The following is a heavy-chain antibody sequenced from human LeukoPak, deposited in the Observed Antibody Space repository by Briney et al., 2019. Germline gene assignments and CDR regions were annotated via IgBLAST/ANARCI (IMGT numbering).Heavy chain of an antibody. CDR1: GFTFSSYA. Sequence: PGGSLRLSCAASGFTFSSYAMSWVRQAPGKGLEWVSAISGSGGSTYYADSVKGRFTISRDNSKNTLYLQMNSLRAEDTAVYYCAKKAEQWPDGLYNWFDPWGQGTLVTVSS. V-gene: IGHV3-23*01. D-gene: IGHD6-19*01. J-gene: IGHJ5*02. CDR2: ISGSGGST. CDR3: AKKAEQWPDGLYNWFDP.